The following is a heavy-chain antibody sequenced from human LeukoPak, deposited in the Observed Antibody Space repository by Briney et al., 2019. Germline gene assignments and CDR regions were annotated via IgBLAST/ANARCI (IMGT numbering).Heavy chain of an antibody. D-gene: IGHD3-22*01. CDR3: ARGADYYDSSGYYPEPFDY. V-gene: IGHV4-59*01. CDR1: DDSITMYY. J-gene: IGHJ4*02. Sequence: SETLSLTCTVSDDSITMYYWTWIRQPPGKGLEWIGYVDHTGSTNFNPSLNGRVSISRDTSKNLFSLRLRSVTAADTAVYFCARGADYYDSSGYYPEPFDYWGQGTLVTVSS. CDR2: VDHTGST.